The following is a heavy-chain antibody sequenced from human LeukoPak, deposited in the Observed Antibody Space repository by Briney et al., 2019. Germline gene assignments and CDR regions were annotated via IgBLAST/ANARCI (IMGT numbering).Heavy chain of an antibody. CDR2: ISYDGSNK. D-gene: IGHD6-19*01. CDR3: ARLGIAVAGQFDY. CDR1: GFTFSSYG. V-gene: IGHV3-30*03. J-gene: IGHJ4*02. Sequence: QPGGSLRLSCAASGFTFSSYGMHWVRQAPGKGLEWVAVISYDGSNKYYADSVKGRFTISRDNSKNTLYLQMNSLRAEDTAVYYCARLGIAVAGQFDYWGQGTLVTVSS.